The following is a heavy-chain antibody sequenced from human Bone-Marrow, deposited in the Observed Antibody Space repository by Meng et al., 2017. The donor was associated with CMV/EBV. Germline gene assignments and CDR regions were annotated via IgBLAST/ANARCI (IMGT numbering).Heavy chain of an antibody. CDR1: GYTFTGYY. CDR3: ARSAGKCSTPNGSLH. V-gene: IGHV1-2*02. J-gene: IGHJ1*01. CDR2: INPNSGGT. D-gene: IGHD2-2*01. Sequence: ASVKVSCKASGYTFTGYYMHWVRQAPGQGLVWMGWINPNSGGTNYAQKFQGRVTMTRDTSISPAYRELSRLRSADTAVYYCARSAGKCSTPNGSLHWGQGTLVTVSS.